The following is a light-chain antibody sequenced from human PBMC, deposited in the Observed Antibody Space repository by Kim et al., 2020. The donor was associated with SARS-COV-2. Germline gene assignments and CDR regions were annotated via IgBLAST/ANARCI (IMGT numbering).Light chain of an antibody. V-gene: IGLV2-14*03. J-gene: IGLJ2*01. Sequence: GQPITISCTGTTSDIGRSDFVSWYQQHPGQAPKLLIFDVRNRPSGVSPRFSGSKSGNTASLIIAGLHPGDEADYYCSSYTSDTTVLFGGGTKVTVL. CDR1: TSDIGRSDF. CDR3: SSYTSDTTVL. CDR2: DVR.